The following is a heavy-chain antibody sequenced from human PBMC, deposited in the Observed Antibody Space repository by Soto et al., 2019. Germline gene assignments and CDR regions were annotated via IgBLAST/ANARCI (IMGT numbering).Heavy chain of an antibody. V-gene: IGHV3-21*01. CDR1: GFTFSSYS. J-gene: IGHJ6*02. CDR2: ISSSSSYI. CDR3: ARAICSSTSCYFSDYFYYYYYGMDV. Sequence: GGSLRLSCAASGFTFSSYSMNWVRQAPGKGLEWVSSISSSSSYIYYADSVKGRFTISRDNAKNSLYLQMNSLRAEDTAVYYCARAICSSTSCYFSDYFYYYYYGMDVWGQGTTVTVSS. D-gene: IGHD2-2*01.